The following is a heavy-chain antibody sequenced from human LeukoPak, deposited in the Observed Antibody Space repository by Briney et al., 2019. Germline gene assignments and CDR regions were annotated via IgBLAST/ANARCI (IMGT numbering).Heavy chain of an antibody. CDR2: IKEDGNEK. J-gene: IGHJ6*03. CDR1: GFTFSTYA. CDR3: ARLGADYYYYYMDV. D-gene: IGHD3-16*01. V-gene: IGHV3-7*01. Sequence: GGSLRLSCAASGFTFSTYAMSWVRQAPGKGLEWVANIKEDGNEKYCVDSVKGRFTISRDNARKSLYLQMNSLRAEDTAVYYCARLGADYYYYYMDVWGKGTTVTVSS.